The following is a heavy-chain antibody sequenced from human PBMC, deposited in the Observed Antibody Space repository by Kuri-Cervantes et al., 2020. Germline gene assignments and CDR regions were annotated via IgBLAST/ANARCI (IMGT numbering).Heavy chain of an antibody. D-gene: IGHD3-10*01. Sequence: GESLKISCAASGFTFSSYAMHWVRQAPGKGLEWVAVISYDGSNKYYADSLKGRFTISRDNSKNTLYLQMNSLRAEDTAVYYCARSGSSAWFGEGYYYYGMDVWGQGTTVTVSS. J-gene: IGHJ6*02. CDR1: GFTFSSYA. CDR3: ARSGSSAWFGEGYYYYGMDV. CDR2: ISYDGSNK. V-gene: IGHV3-30-3*01.